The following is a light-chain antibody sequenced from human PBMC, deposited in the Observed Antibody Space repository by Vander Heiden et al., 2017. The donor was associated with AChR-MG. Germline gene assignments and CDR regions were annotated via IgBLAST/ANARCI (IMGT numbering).Light chain of an antibody. V-gene: IGLV2-14*03. J-gene: IGLJ3*02. Sequence: QSALPQPASASGSPGQSTTISCTGTSSDVGGYNYVSWYQQHPGKAPKLMIYDVSNRPSGVSNRFSGSKSGNTASLTISGLQAEDEADYYCSSYTSSSTLVFGGGTKLTVL. CDR1: SSDVGGYNY. CDR3: SSYTSSSTLV. CDR2: DVS.